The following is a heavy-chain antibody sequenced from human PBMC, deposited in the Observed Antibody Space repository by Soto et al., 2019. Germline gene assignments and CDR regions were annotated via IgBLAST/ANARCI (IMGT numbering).Heavy chain of an antibody. V-gene: IGHV5-10-1*01. CDR3: AKTHSGWYTPFDS. Sequence: PRESLKISCKGSGYSFTSYWISWVRQMPGKGLEWMGRIDPSDSYTNYSPSFQGHVTISADKSISTAYLQWSSLRAEDTAVYYCAKTHSGWYTPFDSWGQGTLVTVSS. D-gene: IGHD6-19*01. CDR2: IDPSDSYT. CDR1: GYSFTSYW. J-gene: IGHJ4*02.